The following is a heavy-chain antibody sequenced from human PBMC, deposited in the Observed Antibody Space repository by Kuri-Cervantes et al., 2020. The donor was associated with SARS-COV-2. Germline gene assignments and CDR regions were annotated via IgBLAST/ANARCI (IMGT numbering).Heavy chain of an antibody. Sequence: GSLRLSCTVSGGSISSYYWSWIRQPAGKGLEWIGYIYYSGSTNYNPSLKSRVTISVDTSKNQFSLKLSSVTAADTAVYYCARDLRNTVVTPNYYYYYYMDVWGKGTTVTISS. CDR3: ARDLRNTVVTPNYYYYYYMDV. CDR2: IYYSGST. V-gene: IGHV4-59*01. CDR1: GGSISSYY. J-gene: IGHJ6*03. D-gene: IGHD4-23*01.